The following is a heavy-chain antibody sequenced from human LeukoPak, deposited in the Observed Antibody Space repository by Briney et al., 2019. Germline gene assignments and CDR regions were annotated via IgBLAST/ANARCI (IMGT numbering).Heavy chain of an antibody. J-gene: IGHJ4*02. CDR2: ISYDGSNK. CDR3: ARTPYYYGSDNYFDY. CDR1: GFTFSSYA. D-gene: IGHD3-10*01. Sequence: GGSLRLSCAASGFTFSSYAMHWVRQAPGKGLEWVAVISYDGSNKYYADSVKGRFTISRDNSKNTLYLQMNSLRAEDTAVYYCARTPYYYGSDNYFDYWGQGTLVTVSS. V-gene: IGHV3-30-3*01.